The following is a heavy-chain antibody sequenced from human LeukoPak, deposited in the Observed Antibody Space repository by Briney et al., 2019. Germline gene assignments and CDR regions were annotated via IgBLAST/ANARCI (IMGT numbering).Heavy chain of an antibody. CDR1: GFTFSSYA. V-gene: IGHV3-30*02. Sequence: GGSLRLSCAASGFTFSSYAMSWVRQAPGKGLEWVAFIRYDGSNKYYADSVKGRFTISRDNSKNTLYLQMNSLRAEDTAVYYCAKVLGVVVPAAMVSDYWGQGTLVTVSS. D-gene: IGHD2-2*01. CDR3: AKVLGVVVPAAMVSDY. J-gene: IGHJ4*02. CDR2: IRYDGSNK.